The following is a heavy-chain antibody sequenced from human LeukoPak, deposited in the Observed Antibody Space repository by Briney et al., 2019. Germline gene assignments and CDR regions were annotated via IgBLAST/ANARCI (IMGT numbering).Heavy chain of an antibody. CDR3: ARKGYSLFDP. CDR2: IYYSGST. D-gene: IGHD3-22*01. V-gene: IGHV4-39*07. Sequence: SETLSLTCTVSGGSISSSSYYWGWIRQPPGKGLEWIGSIYYSGSTYYNPSLKSRVTISVDTSKNQFSLKLSSVTAADTAVYYCARKGYSLFDPWGQGTLVTVSS. J-gene: IGHJ5*02. CDR1: GGSISSSSYY.